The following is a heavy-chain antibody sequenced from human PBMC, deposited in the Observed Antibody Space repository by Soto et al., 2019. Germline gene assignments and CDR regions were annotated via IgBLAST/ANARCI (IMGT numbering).Heavy chain of an antibody. J-gene: IGHJ4*02. CDR3: TKGSRGYTNYFFDS. D-gene: IGHD6-25*01. V-gene: IGHV3-23*01. Sequence: PGGSLRLSCAASGFSFGGYAMIWVRQAPGKGLEWVAAISGSGASSFFADSVRGRFVISRGNSQNTVFLQMSNLRAEDTAMYYCTKGSRGYTNYFFDSWGLGTLVTVSS. CDR2: ISGSGASS. CDR1: GFSFGGYA.